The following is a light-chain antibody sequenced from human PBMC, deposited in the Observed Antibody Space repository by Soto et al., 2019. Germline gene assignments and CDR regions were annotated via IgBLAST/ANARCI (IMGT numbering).Light chain of an antibody. Sequence: QSVLTQPPSASGTPGQRVTISCSGISSNIGSNPVNWFQQLPGSAPKLLIYSHNQRPSGVPDRFSGSKSGTSASLAIGGLQSEDEAAYYCGAWDDRLNGYVFGTGTKVTVL. CDR1: SSNIGSNP. CDR3: GAWDDRLNGYV. CDR2: SHN. J-gene: IGLJ1*01. V-gene: IGLV1-44*01.